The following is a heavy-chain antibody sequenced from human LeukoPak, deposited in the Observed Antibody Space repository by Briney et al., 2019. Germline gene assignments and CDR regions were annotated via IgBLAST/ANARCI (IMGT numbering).Heavy chain of an antibody. CDR3: AREAMGLRFLEWSSYYFDY. V-gene: IGHV1-69*13. CDR2: IIPIFGTA. Sequence: GASVKVSCKASGGTFSSYAISWVRQAPGQGLEWMGGIIPIFGTANYAQKFQGRVTITADESTSTAYMELSSLRSEDTAVYYCAREAMGLRFLEWSSYYFDYWGQGTLVTVSS. D-gene: IGHD3-3*01. J-gene: IGHJ4*02. CDR1: GGTFSSYA.